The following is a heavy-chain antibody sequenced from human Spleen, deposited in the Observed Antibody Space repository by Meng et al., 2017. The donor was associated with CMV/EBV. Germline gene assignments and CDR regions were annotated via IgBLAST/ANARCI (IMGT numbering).Heavy chain of an antibody. CDR2: IGGSGGST. D-gene: IGHD2-2*01. J-gene: IGHJ6*02. Sequence: GESLKISCAASGFTFSSNAMSWVRQAPGKGLEWVSGIGGSGGSTYYADSVKGRFTISRDNAKNSLYLQMNSLRAEDTALYYCARGAAAPPYFYYYYGMDVWGQGTTVTVSS. CDR3: ARGAAAPPYFYYYYGMDV. CDR1: GFTFSSNA. V-gene: IGHV3-23*01.